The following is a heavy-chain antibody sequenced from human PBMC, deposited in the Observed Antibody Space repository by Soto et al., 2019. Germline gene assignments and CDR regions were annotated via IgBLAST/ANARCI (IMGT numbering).Heavy chain of an antibody. J-gene: IGHJ4*02. Sequence: SETLSLTCAVYGGSFSGYYWSWIRQPPGKGLEWIGEINHSGSTNYNPSLKSRVTISVDTSKNQFSLKLSSVTAADTAVYYCARSPAMVRGKPRFDYWGQGTLVTVS. V-gene: IGHV4-34*01. CDR1: GGSFSGYY. D-gene: IGHD3-10*01. CDR3: ARSPAMVRGKPRFDY. CDR2: INHSGST.